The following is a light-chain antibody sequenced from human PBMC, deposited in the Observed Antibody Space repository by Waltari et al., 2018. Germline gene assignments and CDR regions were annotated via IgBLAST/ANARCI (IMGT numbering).Light chain of an antibody. Sequence: EIVLTQSPGTASLSPGERVTLSCRASQSVGSSSLAWYQQKPGQAPRLVIYRASRRSTGFPDRFSGSGSGTDCSLTISRLEPEDFAVYYCQQHGTLPATFGQGTKVEIK. CDR3: QQHGTLPAT. CDR1: QSVGSSS. CDR2: RAS. V-gene: IGKV3-20*01. J-gene: IGKJ1*01.